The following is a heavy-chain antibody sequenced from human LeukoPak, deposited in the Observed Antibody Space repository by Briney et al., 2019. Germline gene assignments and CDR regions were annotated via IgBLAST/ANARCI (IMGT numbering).Heavy chain of an antibody. CDR3: AKDKDDFWSGFDY. J-gene: IGHJ4*02. V-gene: IGHV3-30*02. CDR2: IRYDGSNK. CDR1: GFTFSSYG. D-gene: IGHD3-3*01. Sequence: GGSLRLSCAASGFTFSSYGMHWVRQAPGKGLEWVAFIRYDGSNKYSADSVKGRFTISRDNSKNTLYLQMNSLRAEDTAVYYCAKDKDDFWSGFDYWGQGTLVTVSS.